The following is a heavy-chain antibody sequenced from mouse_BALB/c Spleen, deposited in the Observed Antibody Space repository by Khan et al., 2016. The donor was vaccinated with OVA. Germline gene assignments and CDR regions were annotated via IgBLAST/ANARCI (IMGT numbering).Heavy chain of an antibody. CDR1: GYTFTDYA. Sequence: VELVESGPELVRPGVSVKISCKGSGYTFTDYAMHWVKQSHAKSLEWIGLISTYSGNTNYNQKFKGKATMTVDKSSSTAYMELARLTSEDSAMYYCARPAYDNYYDYWGQGTTLTVSS. CDR3: ARPAYDNYYDY. CDR2: ISTYSGNT. J-gene: IGHJ2*01. V-gene: IGHV1S137*01. D-gene: IGHD2-3*01.